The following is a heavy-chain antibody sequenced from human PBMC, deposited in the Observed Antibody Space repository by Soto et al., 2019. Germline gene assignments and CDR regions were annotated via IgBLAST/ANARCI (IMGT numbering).Heavy chain of an antibody. J-gene: IGHJ4*02. Sequence: PGESLKISWKGSGYRFANYWVGWVRQMPGKGLEWMGIIYPGDSDTRYSTSFQGQVTISADKYTRKEYLKWSRMKASETAMYYCTRHTSGCDYWGQGAQVTVSS. CDR3: TRHTSGCDY. V-gene: IGHV5-51*01. CDR1: GYRFANYW. D-gene: IGHD2-2*01. CDR2: IYPGDSDT.